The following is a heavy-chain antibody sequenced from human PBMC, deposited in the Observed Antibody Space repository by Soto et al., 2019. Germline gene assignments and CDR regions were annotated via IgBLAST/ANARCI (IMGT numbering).Heavy chain of an antibody. J-gene: IGHJ4*02. V-gene: IGHV1-3*01. CDR2: INAGNGNT. CDR3: ARQSSITFDH. Sequence: GASVKVSCKASGYMFTNVAMNWVRQAPGQRLEWMGWINAGNGNTYYSQKLQGKVAFTRDTSASTVYMELSSLRSEDTAIYYCARQSSITFDHWGQGTLVTVSS. D-gene: IGHD1-20*01. CDR1: GYMFTNVA.